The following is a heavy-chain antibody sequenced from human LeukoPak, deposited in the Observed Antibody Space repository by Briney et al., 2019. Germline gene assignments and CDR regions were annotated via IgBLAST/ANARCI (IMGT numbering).Heavy chain of an antibody. V-gene: IGHV3-23*01. CDR2: ISGSGGST. CDR3: APFPTGTTGQHY. Sequence: GGSLRLSCAASGFTFSSYAMSWVRQAPGKGLEWVSAISGSGGSTYYADSVKGRFTISRDNSNNTLYLQMNSLRAEDTAVYYCAPFPTGTTGQHYWGQGTLVTVSS. D-gene: IGHD1-7*01. CDR1: GFTFSSYA. J-gene: IGHJ4*02.